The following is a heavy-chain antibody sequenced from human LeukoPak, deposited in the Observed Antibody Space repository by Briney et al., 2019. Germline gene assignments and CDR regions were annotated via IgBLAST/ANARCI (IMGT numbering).Heavy chain of an antibody. V-gene: IGHV3-21*01. CDR3: ARDLRSSGYAFDY. CDR1: GFTFSTYN. J-gene: IGHJ4*02. D-gene: IGHD3-22*01. Sequence: GGSLRLSCAASGFTFSTYNMNWVRQAPGKGLEWVSSITSSSSYIYYADSVKGRFTISRDNAKNSLYLQMNSLRAEDTAVYYCARDLRSSGYAFDYWGQGTLVTVSS. CDR2: ITSSSSYI.